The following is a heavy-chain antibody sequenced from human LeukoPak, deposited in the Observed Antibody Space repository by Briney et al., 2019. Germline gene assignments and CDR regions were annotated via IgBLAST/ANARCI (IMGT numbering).Heavy chain of an antibody. CDR1: GITLSNYG. CDR3: AKVVSGFHFDC. CDR2: ISDGGGSR. Sequence: GGSLRLSCAVSGITLSNYGMSWVRQAPGKGLEWVADISDGGGSRNYADSVKGRFTISRDNSQNTLYLQMNTLRAEDTAVYYCAKVVSGFHFDCWGQGTLVTVSS. J-gene: IGHJ4*02. D-gene: IGHD1-26*01. V-gene: IGHV3-23*01.